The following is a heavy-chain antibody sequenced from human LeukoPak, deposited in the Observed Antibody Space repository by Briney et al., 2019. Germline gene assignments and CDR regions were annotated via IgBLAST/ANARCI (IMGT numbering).Heavy chain of an antibody. CDR2: ISSSGRTI. CDR3: ARLQRAFYDSSGYYDY. Sequence: GGALRLSCAASGFTFSSYEMNWVRQAPGKGPEWVSYISSSGRTIYYADSVKGRFTISRDNAKTSLYLKMNSLRAEDTAVYYCARLQRAFYDSSGYYDYWGQGTLVTVSS. J-gene: IGHJ4*02. CDR1: GFTFSSYE. D-gene: IGHD3-22*01. V-gene: IGHV3-48*03.